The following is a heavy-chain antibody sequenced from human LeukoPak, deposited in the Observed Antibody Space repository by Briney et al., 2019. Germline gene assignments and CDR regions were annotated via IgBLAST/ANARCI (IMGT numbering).Heavy chain of an antibody. D-gene: IGHD3-3*01. J-gene: IGHJ6*02. V-gene: IGHV4-61*02. CDR1: GGSISSGGYY. CDR2: IYTSGST. CDR3: ARDREITIFGVGYYYGMDV. Sequence: SETLSLTCTVSGGSISSGGYYWGWIRQPAGKGLEWIGRIYTSGSTNYNPSLKSRVTISVDTSKNQFSLKLSSVTAADTAVYYCARDREITIFGVGYYYGMDVWGQGTTVTVSS.